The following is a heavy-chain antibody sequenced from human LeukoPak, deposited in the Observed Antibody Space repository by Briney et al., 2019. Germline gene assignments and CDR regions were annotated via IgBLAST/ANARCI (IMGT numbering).Heavy chain of an antibody. CDR2: ISGSGGST. CDR3: AKDASSGTYYDY. Sequence: RGSLRLSCAASGFTFRSYDMSRVRQAPGKALEWVSAISGSGGSTYYGDSVKGRFTISRDNSKNTLYLQMNSLGAEDTAVYYCAKDASSGTYYDYWGQGTLVTVSS. CDR1: GFTFRSYD. D-gene: IGHD1-26*01. V-gene: IGHV3-23*01. J-gene: IGHJ4*02.